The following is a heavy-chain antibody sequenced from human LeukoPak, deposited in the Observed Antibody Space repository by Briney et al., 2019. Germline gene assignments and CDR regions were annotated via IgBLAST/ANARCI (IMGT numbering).Heavy chain of an antibody. CDR1: GFTFSNYS. CDR2: ISLDGTNT. Sequence: PGAALRLSCAASGFTFSNYSMHWVRQAPGKGLEWVAVISLDGTNTYYSDSLKGRFSVSRDNSKNTVYLQLNSLRPEDTATYFCAKDRIQLWPRDPPLEIDFWGHGTLVAVSS. V-gene: IGHV3-30*18. D-gene: IGHD5-18*01. J-gene: IGHJ4*01. CDR3: AKDRIQLWPRDPPLEIDF.